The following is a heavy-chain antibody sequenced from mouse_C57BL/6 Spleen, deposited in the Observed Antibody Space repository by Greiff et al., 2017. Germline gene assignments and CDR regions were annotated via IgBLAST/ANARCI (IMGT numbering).Heavy chain of an antibody. J-gene: IGHJ2*01. CDR1: GYTFTSYW. CDR3: ARHYGSSHFDY. D-gene: IGHD1-1*01. Sequence: VQLQQPGAELVKPGASVKLSCKASGYTFTSYWMHWVKQRPGRGLEWIGRIDPKSGGTKYNEKFQSKATLTVDKPSRTAYMQLSSLTSEDSAVYYSARHYGSSHFDYWGQGTTLTVSS. V-gene: IGHV1-72*01. CDR2: IDPKSGGT.